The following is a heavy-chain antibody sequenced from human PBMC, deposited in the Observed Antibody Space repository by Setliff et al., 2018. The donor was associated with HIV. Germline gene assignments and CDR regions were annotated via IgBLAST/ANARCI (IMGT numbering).Heavy chain of an antibody. CDR1: GGSFSNYY. Sequence: PSETLSLTCAIYGGSFSNYYWTWIRQPPGKGLEWIGEINHSGSTNYNPSLKSRVTISVDTSKNQFSLKLSSVTAADTAVYYCARHRGSSSTSLYNWFDPWGQGTLVTVSS. D-gene: IGHD2-2*01. CDR3: ARHRGSSSTSLYNWFDP. V-gene: IGHV4-34*01. CDR2: INHSGST. J-gene: IGHJ5*02.